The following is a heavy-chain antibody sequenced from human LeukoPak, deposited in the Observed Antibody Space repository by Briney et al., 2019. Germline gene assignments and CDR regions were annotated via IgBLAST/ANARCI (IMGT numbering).Heavy chain of an antibody. CDR1: GGSFSGYY. CDR2: INHSGST. Sequence: SETLSLTCAVYGGSFSGYYWSSIRQPPGKGLEWIGEINHSGSTNYNPSLKSRVTISVDTSKNQFSLKLSSVTAADTAVYYCAIGYYDFWSGYPSPLLSYYYYYGMDVWGQGTTVTVSS. D-gene: IGHD3-3*01. J-gene: IGHJ6*02. CDR3: AIGYYDFWSGYPSPLLSYYYYYGMDV. V-gene: IGHV4-34*01.